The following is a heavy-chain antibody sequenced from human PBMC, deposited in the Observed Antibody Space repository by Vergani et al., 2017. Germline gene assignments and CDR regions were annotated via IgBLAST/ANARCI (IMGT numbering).Heavy chain of an antibody. Sequence: EVQLVESEGGLVKPGGSLRLSCAASGFTFSSSSMNWVRQAPGKGLEWVSSISSSSSYIYYADSVKGRFTISRDNAKNSLYLQMNSLRAEDTAVYYCARDSDTAMVGDGFDPWDQGTLVTVSS. CDR2: ISSSSSYI. V-gene: IGHV3-21*01. D-gene: IGHD5-18*01. CDR3: ARDSDTAMVGDGFDP. J-gene: IGHJ5*02. CDR1: GFTFSSSS.